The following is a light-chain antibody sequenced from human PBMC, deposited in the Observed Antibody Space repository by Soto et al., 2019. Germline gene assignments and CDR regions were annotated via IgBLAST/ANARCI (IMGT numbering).Light chain of an antibody. Sequence: DIQVTQSPSSLSASVGDRVTITCRASQNIGIYLNWYQQKPGKAPKFLIYGTSSLQTGVPSRFSGSGSGTDFTLTINRLQPEDFATYYCQQTSITPRTFGQGTKLEIK. V-gene: IGKV1-39*01. CDR3: QQTSITPRT. J-gene: IGKJ2*01. CDR2: GTS. CDR1: QNIGIY.